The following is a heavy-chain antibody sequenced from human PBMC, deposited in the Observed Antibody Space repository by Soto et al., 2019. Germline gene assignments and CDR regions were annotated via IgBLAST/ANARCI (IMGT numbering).Heavy chain of an antibody. Sequence: PGGSLRLSCAASGFTFSSYAMSWVRQAPGKGLEWVSAISGSGGSTYYADSVKGRFTISRDNSKNTLYLQMNSLRAEDTAVYYCAKDYSGGDSSGYYGSYYFDYWGQGTLVTV. CDR3: AKDYSGGDSSGYYGSYYFDY. V-gene: IGHV3-23*01. CDR2: ISGSGGST. J-gene: IGHJ4*02. CDR1: GFTFSSYA. D-gene: IGHD3-22*01.